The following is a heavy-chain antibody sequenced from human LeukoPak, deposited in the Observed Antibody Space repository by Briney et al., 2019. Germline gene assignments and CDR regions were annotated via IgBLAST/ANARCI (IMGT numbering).Heavy chain of an antibody. CDR2: ISYDGSNK. CDR1: GFTFSSYA. J-gene: IGHJ4*02. D-gene: IGHD2-15*01. CDR3: ARSRPRKYCSGGSCYSNYFDY. Sequence: GALSLSCAASGFTFSSYAMHWGRPAPGKGLEWGAVISYDGSNKYYADSVKGRFTISRDNSKNTLYLQMNSLRAEDTAVYYCARSRPRKYCSGGSCYSNYFDYWGQGTLVTVSS. V-gene: IGHV3-30*04.